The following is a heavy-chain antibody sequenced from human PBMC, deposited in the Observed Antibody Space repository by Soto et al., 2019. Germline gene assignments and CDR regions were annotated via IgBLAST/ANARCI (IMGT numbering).Heavy chain of an antibody. D-gene: IGHD4-17*01. CDR1: GFTFTTFG. CDR3: AKDLQAYGDYNYYYYGMDV. CDR2: ISYDGHNK. J-gene: IGHJ6*02. Sequence: QVQLVESGGGVVQPGGSLRLSCTASGFTFTTFGIHWVRQAPGKGLEWVALISYDGHNKYYSDSVKGRLTISRDNYKNTLSLHMNSLRAEDTAVYYCAKDLQAYGDYNYYYYGMDVWGQGTTVSVSS. V-gene: IGHV3-30*18.